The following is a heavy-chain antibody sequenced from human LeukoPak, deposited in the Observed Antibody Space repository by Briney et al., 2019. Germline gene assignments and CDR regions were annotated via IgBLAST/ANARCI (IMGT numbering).Heavy chain of an antibody. CDR3: ARKGLGGELGGFDS. Sequence: GGSLRLSCAASGFTFSSYSMNWVRQAPGKGLEWVSYISSSSSPIYYADFVKGRFTISRDNAKNSLYLQMNSLRVEDTALYHCARKGLGGELGGFDSWGQGTLVTVSS. V-gene: IGHV3-48*04. CDR1: GFTFSSYS. CDR2: ISSSSSPI. J-gene: IGHJ4*02. D-gene: IGHD1-7*01.